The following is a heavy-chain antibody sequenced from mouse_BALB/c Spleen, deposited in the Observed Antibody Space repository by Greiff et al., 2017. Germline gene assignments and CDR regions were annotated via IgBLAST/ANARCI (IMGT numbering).Heavy chain of an antibody. D-gene: IGHD2-1*01. J-gene: IGHJ3*01. CDR3: ARYRSGNYKAWFAY. CDR2: INSNGGST. CDR1: GFTFSSYG. Sequence: EVQLVESGGGLVQPGGSLKLSCAASGFTFSSYGMSWVRQTPDQGLELVATINSNGGSTYYPDRVKGRFTISRDNAKNTLYLQMSSLKSEDTAMYYCARYRSGNYKAWFAYWGQGTLVTVSA. V-gene: IGHV5-6-3*01.